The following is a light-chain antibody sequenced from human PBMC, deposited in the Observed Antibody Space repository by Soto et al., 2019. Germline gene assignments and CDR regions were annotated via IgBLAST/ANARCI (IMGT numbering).Light chain of an antibody. CDR2: DVS. V-gene: IGLV2-11*01. J-gene: IGLJ1*01. CDR1: SNDVGGYDY. Sequence: SALTQPRSVSGSPGQSVTISCTGTSNDVGGYDYVSWYQQHPGKAPKLIIYDVSKRPSGVPDRYSGSKSGNTASLTISGLHAEDEADYYCCSYAGTYSYVYGTGTKVTVL. CDR3: CSYAGTYSYV.